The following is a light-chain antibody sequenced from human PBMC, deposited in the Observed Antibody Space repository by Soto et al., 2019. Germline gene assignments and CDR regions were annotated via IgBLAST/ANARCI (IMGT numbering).Light chain of an antibody. CDR1: QSVSSSY. CDR3: QQYNSYSGM. Sequence: EIVLTQSPGTLSLSPGERATLSCRASQSVSSSYLAWYQQKPGQAPRLLIYDASTRAPGIPDRFSGSGSGTDFTLTISRLEPDDFASYYCQQYNSYSGMFGQGTKVDIK. J-gene: IGKJ1*01. CDR2: DAS. V-gene: IGKV3-20*01.